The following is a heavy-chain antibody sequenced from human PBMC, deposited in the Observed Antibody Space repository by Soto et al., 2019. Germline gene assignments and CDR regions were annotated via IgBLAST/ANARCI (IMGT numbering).Heavy chain of an antibody. Sequence: GGSRRRSWAASGFTVSNYGMTWGRQAPGKGLEWVSGLNGSGGSTSSADSVKGRFAISRDNSKNTLYLQMNSLRDGDTAVYYCARGFSAGKGSPPDYWGQGTLVTVSS. D-gene: IGHD3-10*01. V-gene: IGHV3-23*01. CDR2: LNGSGGST. CDR1: GFTVSNYG. CDR3: ARGFSAGKGSPPDY. J-gene: IGHJ4*02.